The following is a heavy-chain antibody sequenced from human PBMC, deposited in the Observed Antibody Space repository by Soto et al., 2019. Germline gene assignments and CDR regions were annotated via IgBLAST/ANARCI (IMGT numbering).Heavy chain of an antibody. J-gene: IGHJ4*02. CDR2: IYHSGST. D-gene: IGHD3-10*01. V-gene: IGHV4-4*02. Sequence: QVQLQESGPGLVKPSGTLSLTCIVSGGSISSRNWWSWVRQPPGKGLERIGEIYHSGSTYYNPTLTRRVTISVDKSKKQFVLKMSSVTAADTAVYYCAKVSSGWLQRPWHYLGQGTLVTVSA. CDR3: AKVSSGWLQRPWHY. CDR1: GGSISSRNW.